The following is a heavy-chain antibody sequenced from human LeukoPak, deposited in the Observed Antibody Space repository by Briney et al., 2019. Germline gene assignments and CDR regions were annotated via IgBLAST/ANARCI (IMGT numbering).Heavy chain of an antibody. J-gene: IGHJ4*02. D-gene: IGHD2/OR15-2a*01. CDR1: GFTFTNYG. CDR3: AGDMGDIAILSGD. Sequence: PGGSLRLSCAASGFTFTNYGMHWVRQAPGKGLEWVALVSSDGNNKYSADSVKGRFTVSRDNSKNTVYLQMDGLRLEDTAVYYCAGDMGDIAILSGDWGQGTLVTVSS. V-gene: IGHV3-30*03. CDR2: VSSDGNNK.